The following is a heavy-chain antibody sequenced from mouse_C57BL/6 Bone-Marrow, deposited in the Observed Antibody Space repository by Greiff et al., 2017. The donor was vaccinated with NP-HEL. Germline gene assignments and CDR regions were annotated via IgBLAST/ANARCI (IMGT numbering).Heavy chain of an antibody. CDR2: IDPNSGGT. CDR1: GYTFTSYW. CDR3: ALYYYGSSYDWYFDV. V-gene: IGHV1-72*01. Sequence: QVQLQQPGAELVKPGASVKLSCKASGYTFTSYWMHWVKQRPGRGLEWIGRIDPNSGGTKYNEKFKSKATLTVDKPSSTAYMQLSSLTSEDSAVYDCALYYYGSSYDWYFDVWGTGTTVTVSS. D-gene: IGHD1-1*01. J-gene: IGHJ1*03.